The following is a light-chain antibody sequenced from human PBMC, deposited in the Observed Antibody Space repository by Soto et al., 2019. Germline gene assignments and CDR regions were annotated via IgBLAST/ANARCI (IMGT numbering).Light chain of an antibody. CDR2: AAS. CDR1: QSISSY. V-gene: IGKV1-39*01. CDR3: QQSYSTPRT. Sequence: DVQMTQSPSSVSASVGDRVTITCRASQSISSYLNWYQQKPGKAPKLLIYAASSLQSGVPSRFSGSGSGTDFTLTISSLQPEDFATYYCQQSYSTPRTFGQRTMVDI. J-gene: IGKJ1*01.